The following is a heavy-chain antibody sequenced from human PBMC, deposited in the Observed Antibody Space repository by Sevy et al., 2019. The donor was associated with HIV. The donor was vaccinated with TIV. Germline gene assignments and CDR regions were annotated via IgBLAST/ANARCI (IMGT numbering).Heavy chain of an antibody. Sequence: GGSLRLSCAASGFTFSSYGMHWVRQTPGNGLEWVAVMSYDGSNKNYADSVKGRFTISRDNSKNTLYLQMNSLRVEDTAVYYCAKEREWFGEGHGPSALVFDYWGQGTLVTVSS. V-gene: IGHV3-30*18. CDR2: MSYDGSNK. J-gene: IGHJ4*02. CDR1: GFTFSSYG. CDR3: AKEREWFGEGHGPSALVFDY. D-gene: IGHD3-10*01.